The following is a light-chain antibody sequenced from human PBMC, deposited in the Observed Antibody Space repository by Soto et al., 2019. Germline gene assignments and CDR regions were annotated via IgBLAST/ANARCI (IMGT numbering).Light chain of an antibody. CDR1: QSVSTSY. V-gene: IGKV3-20*01. J-gene: IGKJ4*01. CDR3: QQYGSVPLT. CDR2: GAS. Sequence: EIVLTQSPGTLSLSPGERATLSCRASQSVSTSYLAWYQQKPGQAPRLLIYGASSRATGIPDRFSGSGSGAVFTLTISRLEPEHFAVYYCQQYGSVPLTFGGGTKVEIK.